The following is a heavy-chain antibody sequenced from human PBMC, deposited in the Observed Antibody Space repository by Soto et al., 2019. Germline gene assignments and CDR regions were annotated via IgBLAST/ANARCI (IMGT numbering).Heavy chain of an antibody. CDR1: GGTFSSYA. CDR2: IIPIFGTA. CDR3: ARYCSGGSCYSRYGMDV. V-gene: IGHV1-69*13. D-gene: IGHD2-15*01. Sequence: SVKVSCKASGGTFSSYAISWVPQAPGQGLEWMGGIIPIFGTANYAQKFQGRVTITADESTSTAYMELSSLRSEDTAVYYCARYCSGGSCYSRYGMDVWGQGTTVTVSS. J-gene: IGHJ6*02.